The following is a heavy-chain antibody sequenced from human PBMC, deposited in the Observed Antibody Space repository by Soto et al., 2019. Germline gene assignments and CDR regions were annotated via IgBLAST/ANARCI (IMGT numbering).Heavy chain of an antibody. CDR2: INHSGST. J-gene: IGHJ4*02. CDR1: GGSFSGYY. Sequence: SETLSLTCAVYGGSFSGYYWSWIRQPPGKGLEWIGEINHSGSTNYNPSLKSRVTISVDTSKNQFSLKLSSVTAADTAVYYCARGLGDEPDRQSPSVDYWGQGTLVTVSS. D-gene: IGHD3-10*01. CDR3: ARGLGDEPDRQSPSVDY. V-gene: IGHV4-34*01.